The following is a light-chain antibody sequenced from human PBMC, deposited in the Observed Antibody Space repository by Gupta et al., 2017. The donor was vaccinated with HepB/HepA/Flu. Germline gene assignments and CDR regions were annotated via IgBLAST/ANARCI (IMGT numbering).Light chain of an antibody. V-gene: IGKV1-33*01. J-gene: IGKJ4*01. CDR3: QQEDNLPLT. CDR2: DAS. Sequence: DIQMTQSPSSLSASVGDRVTITCQASQDITNYLNWYQQKPGRAPKLLIYDASNLETGVPSRFSGSGSGTDFTFTISSLQPEDIAIYYCQQEDNLPLTFGGGTKVEIK. CDR1: QDITNY.